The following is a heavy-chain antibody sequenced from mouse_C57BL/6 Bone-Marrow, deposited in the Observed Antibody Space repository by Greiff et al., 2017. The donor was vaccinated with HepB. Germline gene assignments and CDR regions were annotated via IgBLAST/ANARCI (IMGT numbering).Heavy chain of an antibody. J-gene: IGHJ3*01. CDR3: AIIYYGSPWFAY. V-gene: IGHV1-81*01. CDR2: IYPRSGNT. Sequence: QVQLQQSGAELARPGASVKLSCKASGYTFTSYGISWVKQRTGQGLEWIGEIYPRSGNTYYNEKFKGKATLTADKSSSTAYMELRSLTSEDSAVYFCAIIYYGSPWFAYWGQGTLVTVSA. CDR1: GYTFTSYG. D-gene: IGHD1-1*01.